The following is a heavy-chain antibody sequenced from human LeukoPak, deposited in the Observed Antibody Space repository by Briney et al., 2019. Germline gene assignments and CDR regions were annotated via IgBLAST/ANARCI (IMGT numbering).Heavy chain of an antibody. V-gene: IGHV4-30-2*01. CDR2: IYHSGST. J-gene: IGHJ4*02. D-gene: IGHD3-9*01. CDR3: ATTDYYRSDY. Sequence: ASQALSLTCAVSGGSISSGGYSWSWIRQPPGKGLEWIGYIYHSGSTYYNPSLKSRVTISVDRSKNQFSLKLSSVTAADTAVYYCATTDYYRSDYWGQGTLVTVSS. CDR1: GGSISSGGYS.